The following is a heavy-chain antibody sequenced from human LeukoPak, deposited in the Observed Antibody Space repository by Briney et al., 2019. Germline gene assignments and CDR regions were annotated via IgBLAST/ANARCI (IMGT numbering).Heavy chain of an antibody. J-gene: IGHJ4*02. CDR1: GFTFNIYT. D-gene: IGHD6-13*01. Sequence: GGSLRLSCAASGFTFNIYTMSWVRQSPGKGLEWVSAISGSGVSTHYADSVKGRFTISRDNSKNTLYLQMNSLRAEDTALYYCAGIAAARGGYWGQGTLVTVSS. CDR3: AGIAAARGGY. CDR2: ISGSGVST. V-gene: IGHV3-23*01.